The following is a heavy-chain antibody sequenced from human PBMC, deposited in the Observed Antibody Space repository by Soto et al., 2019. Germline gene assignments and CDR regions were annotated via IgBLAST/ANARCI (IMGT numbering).Heavy chain of an antibody. Sequence: QVQLMQSGPEVKKPGASVKVSCQASGYMFANYGISCVRQAPGQGLEWMGWISAYNGNTHYAQKFQDRVTMTTDTSTSTAYMELRSLRSDDTAVYFCARRVPEQLLRYYYYYYMDVWGKGTTVTVSS. CDR3: ARRVPEQLLRYYYYYYMDV. CDR2: ISAYNGNT. D-gene: IGHD2-15*01. J-gene: IGHJ6*03. CDR1: GYMFANYG. V-gene: IGHV1-18*01.